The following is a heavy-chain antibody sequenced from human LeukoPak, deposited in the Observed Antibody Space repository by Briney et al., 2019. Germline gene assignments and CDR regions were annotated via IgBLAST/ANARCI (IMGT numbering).Heavy chain of an antibody. V-gene: IGHV4-38-2*02. J-gene: IGHJ4*02. Sequence: ASETLSLTCTVSGYSINSGFYWGWLRQPPGKGLEWIGNIYHSATTHYNSSLKSRVTISVDTSKNQFSLKLSSVTAADTAVYYCARGGGITMVRGVIPAYYFDYWGQGTLVTVSS. CDR2: IYHSATT. D-gene: IGHD3-10*01. CDR1: GYSINSGFY. CDR3: ARGGGITMVRGVIPAYYFDY.